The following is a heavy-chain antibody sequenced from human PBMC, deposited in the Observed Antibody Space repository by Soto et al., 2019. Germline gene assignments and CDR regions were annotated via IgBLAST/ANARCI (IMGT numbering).Heavy chain of an antibody. CDR1: GGSISSYY. J-gene: IGHJ5*02. V-gene: IGHV4-4*07. CDR2: IYTSGST. Sequence: LSLTCTVSGGSISSYYWSWIRQPAGKGLQWIGHIYTSGSTNYNPSLKSRVTMSVDTSKNQFSLRLSSVTAADTAVYYCARGKYCSSTSCSIFDPWGQGTLVTVSS. CDR3: ARGKYCSSTSCSIFDP. D-gene: IGHD2-2*01.